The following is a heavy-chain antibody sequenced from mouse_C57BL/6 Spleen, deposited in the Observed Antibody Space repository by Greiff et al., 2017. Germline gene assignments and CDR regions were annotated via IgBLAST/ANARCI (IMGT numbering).Heavy chain of an antibody. CDR2: SRNKANDYTT. J-gene: IGHJ4*01. CDR1: GFTFSDFY. Sequence: EVQGVESGGGLVQSGRSLRLSCATSGFTFSDFYMEWVRQAPGKGLEWIAASRNKANDYTTEYSASVKGRFIVSRDTSQSILYLQMNALRAEDTAIYYCARDRGAMDYWGQGTSVTVSS. V-gene: IGHV7-1*01. CDR3: ARDRGAMDY.